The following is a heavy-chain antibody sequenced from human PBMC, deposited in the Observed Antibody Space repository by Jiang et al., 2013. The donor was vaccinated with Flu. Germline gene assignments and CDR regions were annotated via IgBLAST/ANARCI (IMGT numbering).Heavy chain of an antibody. J-gene: IGHJ4*02. CDR1: SGSISTYY. D-gene: IGHD3-22*01. Sequence: VQLVESGPGLVRPSETLSLTCTVSSGSISTYYWSWIRQPPGKGLEWIGQIYYSGSTNYNPSLKSRVTISLDTSKNQFSLKMNSVTAADTAVYYCAGGPGWLTVYWGQGTLVTVS. CDR2: IYYSGST. CDR3: AGGPGWLTVY. V-gene: IGHV4-59*01.